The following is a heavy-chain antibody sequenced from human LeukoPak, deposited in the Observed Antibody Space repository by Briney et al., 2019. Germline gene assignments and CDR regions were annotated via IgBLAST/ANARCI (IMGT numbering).Heavy chain of an antibody. CDR2: ISYDGSNK. V-gene: IGHV3-30-3*01. Sequence: GGSLRLSCAASGFTFSSYAMHWVRQAPGKGLEWVAVISYDGSNKYYADSVKGRFTISRDNSKNTLYLQMNSLRAEDTAVYYCAKDTGTTFDDWGQGTLVTVSS. J-gene: IGHJ5*02. D-gene: IGHD1-7*01. CDR1: GFTFSSYA. CDR3: AKDTGTTFDD.